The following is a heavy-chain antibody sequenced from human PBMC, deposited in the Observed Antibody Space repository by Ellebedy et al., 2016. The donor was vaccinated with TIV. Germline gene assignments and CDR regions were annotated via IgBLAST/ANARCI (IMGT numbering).Heavy chain of an antibody. Sequence: PGGSLRLSCAASGFTFSRNGMHWVRQAPGTGLEWVAIISYDGSNKYHADAVKGRFTISRDNSKNTLYLQMNSLRPEDTAVYYCAKARYSTGADAYDIWGQGTMVTVSS. D-gene: IGHD6-19*01. CDR1: GFTFSRNG. CDR2: ISYDGSNK. J-gene: IGHJ3*02. V-gene: IGHV3-30*18. CDR3: AKARYSTGADAYDI.